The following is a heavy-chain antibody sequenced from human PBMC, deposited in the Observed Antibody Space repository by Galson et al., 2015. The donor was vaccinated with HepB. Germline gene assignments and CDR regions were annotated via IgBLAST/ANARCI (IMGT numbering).Heavy chain of an antibody. Sequence: ETLSLTCTVSGGSISSSSYYWGWIRQPPGKGLEWIGSIYYSGSTYYNPSLKSRVTISVDTSKNQFSLKRSSVTAADTAVYYCARPTPSSRYVDGMDVWGQGTTVTVSS. J-gene: IGHJ6*02. CDR2: IYYSGST. D-gene: IGHD2-15*01. V-gene: IGHV4-39*01. CDR3: ARPTPSSRYVDGMDV. CDR1: GGSISSSSYY.